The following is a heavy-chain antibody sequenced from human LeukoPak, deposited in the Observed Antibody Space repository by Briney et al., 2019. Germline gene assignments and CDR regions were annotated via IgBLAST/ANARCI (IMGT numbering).Heavy chain of an antibody. D-gene: IGHD6-13*01. J-gene: IGHJ4*02. V-gene: IGHV4-4*07. CDR2: IYSSGST. CDR1: GGSISSYY. Sequence: PSETLSLTCTVSGGSISSYYWSWIRQPAGKGLEWIGRIYSSGSTNYNPSLKSRVTMSVDTSKNQFSLKLRSVTAADTAVYYCARRSSSWAFDYWGQGTLVTVSS. CDR3: ARRSSSWAFDY.